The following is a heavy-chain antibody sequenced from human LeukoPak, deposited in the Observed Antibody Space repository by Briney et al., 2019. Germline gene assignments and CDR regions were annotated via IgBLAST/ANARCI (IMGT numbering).Heavy chain of an antibody. J-gene: IGHJ4*02. D-gene: IGHD3-10*01. Sequence: GGSLRLSCAASGFTFSSYAMHWVRQAPGKGLEWVAVISYDGSNKYYADSVKGRFTISRDNSKNTLYLQMNSLRAEDTAVYYCARESQAYYYGSGSPNYWGQGNLVTVSS. V-gene: IGHV3-30*04. CDR1: GFTFSSYA. CDR3: ARESQAYYYGSGSPNY. CDR2: ISYDGSNK.